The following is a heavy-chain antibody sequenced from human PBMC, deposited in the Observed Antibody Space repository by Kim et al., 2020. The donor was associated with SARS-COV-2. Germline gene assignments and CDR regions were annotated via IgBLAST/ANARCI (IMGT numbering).Heavy chain of an antibody. J-gene: IGHJ2*01. D-gene: IGHD6-13*01. CDR2: VFGSGTGT. V-gene: IGHV3-23*05. Sequence: GGSLRLSCAASGFTFRNSAMSWVRQAPGKGLEWVSGVFGSGTGTYYADSVKGRLTISRDNSKNILYLQMNNLRAEDTAVYYCAKHRHGSSASFYWYFELWGRGTLVAVSS. CDR3: AKHRHGSSASFYWYFEL. CDR1: GFTFRNSA.